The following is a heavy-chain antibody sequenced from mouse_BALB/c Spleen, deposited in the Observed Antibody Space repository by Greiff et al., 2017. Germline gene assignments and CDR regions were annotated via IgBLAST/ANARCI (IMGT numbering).Heavy chain of an antibody. CDR1: GFTFSSYA. CDR2: ISSGGST. D-gene: IGHD2-1*01. J-gene: IGHJ2*01. CDR3: ARGPVYYGNYVDY. Sequence: EVMLVESGGGLVKPGGSLKLSCAASGFTFSSYAMSWVRQTPEKRLEWVASISSGGSTYYPDSVKGRFTISRDNARNILYLQMSSLRSEDTAMYYCARGPVYYGNYVDYWGQGTTLTVSS. V-gene: IGHV5-6-5*01.